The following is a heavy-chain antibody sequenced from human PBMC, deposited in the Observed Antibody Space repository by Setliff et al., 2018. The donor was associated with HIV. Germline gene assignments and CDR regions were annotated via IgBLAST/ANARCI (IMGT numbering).Heavy chain of an antibody. Sequence: PSETLSLTCAVYGGSFSDYYWSWIRQPPGKGLEWIGEINHSGSTNYNPSLKSRLTISVDTSKNQLSLNLNSVTAADTAVYYCARGRYNSYHFDYWGQGTLVTVSS. CDR3: ARGRYNSYHFDY. J-gene: IGHJ4*02. CDR1: GGSFSDYY. D-gene: IGHD1-1*01. V-gene: IGHV4-34*01. CDR2: INHSGST.